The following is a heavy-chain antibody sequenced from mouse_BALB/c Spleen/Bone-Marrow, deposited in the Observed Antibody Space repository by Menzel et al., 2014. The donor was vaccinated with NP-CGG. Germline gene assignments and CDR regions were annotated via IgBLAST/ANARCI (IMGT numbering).Heavy chain of an antibody. V-gene: IGHV5-12*02. Sequence: EVNVVESGGGLVQPGGSLKLSCATSGFTFSDYYMYWVRQTPGKRLEWVAYISNGGGSTYYPDAVKGRFTISRDNAKNTLYLRVSRLKSEDTAMYYCARHNYDETWFAYWGQGTLVTVSA. CDR3: ARHNYDETWFAY. CDR2: ISNGGGST. CDR1: GFTFSDYY. D-gene: IGHD2-4*01. J-gene: IGHJ3*01.